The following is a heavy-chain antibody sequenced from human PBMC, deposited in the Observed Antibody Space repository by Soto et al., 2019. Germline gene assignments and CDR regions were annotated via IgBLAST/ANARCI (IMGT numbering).Heavy chain of an antibody. CDR3: ARSRSGAVADSFDY. CDR1: GFTFNGHA. CDR2: ISRDGNNK. D-gene: IGHD3-10*01. Sequence: QVQLVASGGGVVHLGRSLTLSCAASGFTFNGHAIHWVRQSPGKGLEWVTVISRDGNNKYSADSVKGRFTISRDNAKNTVILQMNSLRREDTAIYYCARSRSGAVADSFDYWGQGTPVTVSS. V-gene: IGHV3-30-3*01. J-gene: IGHJ4*02.